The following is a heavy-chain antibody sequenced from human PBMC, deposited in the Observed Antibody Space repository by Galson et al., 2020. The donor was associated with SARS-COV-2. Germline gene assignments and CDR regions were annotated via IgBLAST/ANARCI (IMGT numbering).Heavy chain of an antibody. Sequence: GGSLRLSCAASGFIFSDYYMTWIRQAPGKGLEWVSYISHSSTFTNYADSVKGRFTVSRDNAKNSLFLQMNSLRAEDTAIYYWARGRGGSGFDIWGQGTMVTVSA. CDR2: ISHSSTFT. CDR3: ARGRGGSGFDI. CDR1: GFIFSDYY. D-gene: IGHD1-26*01. J-gene: IGHJ3*02. V-gene: IGHV3-11*06.